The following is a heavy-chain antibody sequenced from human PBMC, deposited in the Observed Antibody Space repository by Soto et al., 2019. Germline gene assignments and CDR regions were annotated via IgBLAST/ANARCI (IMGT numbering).Heavy chain of an antibody. V-gene: IGHV3-48*01. J-gene: IGHJ6*03. CDR2: ISSSSSTI. CDR1: GFTFSSYS. Sequence: PGGSLRLSCAASGFTFSSYSMNWVRQAPGKGLEWVSYISSSSSTIYYADSVKGRFTISRDNAKNSLYLQMNSLRAEDTAVYYCARVRSYYYMDVWGNGTTVTVS. CDR3: ARVRSYYYMDV.